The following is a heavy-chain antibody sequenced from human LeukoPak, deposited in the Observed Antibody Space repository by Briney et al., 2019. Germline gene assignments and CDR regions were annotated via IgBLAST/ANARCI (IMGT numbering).Heavy chain of an antibody. J-gene: IGHJ4*02. V-gene: IGHV4-39*01. CDR3: AIYDFWSDGTYYFDY. CDR2: IYYSGST. D-gene: IGHD3-3*01. Sequence: NASETLSLTCTVSGGSISSSSYYWGWIRQPPGKGLEWIGSIYYSGSTYHNPSLKSRVTISVDTSKNQFSLKLSSVTAADTAVYYCAIYDFWSDGTYYFDYWGQGTLVTVSS. CDR1: GGSISSSSYY.